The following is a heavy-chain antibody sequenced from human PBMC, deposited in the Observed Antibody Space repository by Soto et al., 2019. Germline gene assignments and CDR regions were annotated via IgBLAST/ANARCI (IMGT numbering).Heavy chain of an antibody. D-gene: IGHD6-19*01. CDR1: GGSISSGGYY. Sequence: SSETLSLTCTVSGGSISSGGYYWSWIRQHPGKGLEWIGYIYYSGSTYYNPSLKSRVTISVDTSKNQFSLKLSSVTAADAAVYYCARVPAVAGTDAFDIWGQGTMVTVSS. CDR2: IYYSGST. CDR3: ARVPAVAGTDAFDI. J-gene: IGHJ3*02. V-gene: IGHV4-31*03.